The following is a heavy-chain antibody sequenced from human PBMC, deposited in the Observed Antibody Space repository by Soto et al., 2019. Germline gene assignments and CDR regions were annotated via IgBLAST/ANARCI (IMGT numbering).Heavy chain of an antibody. CDR2: IYYSGST. J-gene: IGHJ4*02. CDR1: GGSISSYY. Sequence: TLSLTCTVSGGSISSYYWSWIRQPPGKGLEWIGYIYYSGSTNYNPSLKSRVTISVDTSKNQFSLKLSSVTAADTAVYYCARAPLGYVDYWGQGTLVTVSS. D-gene: IGHD3-10*01. CDR3: ARAPLGYVDY. V-gene: IGHV4-59*01.